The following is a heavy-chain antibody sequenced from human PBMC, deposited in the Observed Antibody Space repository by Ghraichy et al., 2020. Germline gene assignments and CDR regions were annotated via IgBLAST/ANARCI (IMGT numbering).Heavy chain of an antibody. V-gene: IGHV3-48*02. Sequence: LSLTCAASGFTFSSYSMNWVRQAPGKGLEWVSYISSSSSTIYYADSVKGRFTISRDNAKNSLYLQMNSLRDEDTAVYYCARDDSGSYGYYYYYGMDVWGQGTTVTVSS. CDR2: ISSSSSTI. J-gene: IGHJ6*02. D-gene: IGHD1-26*01. CDR3: ARDDSGSYGYYYYYGMDV. CDR1: GFTFSSYS.